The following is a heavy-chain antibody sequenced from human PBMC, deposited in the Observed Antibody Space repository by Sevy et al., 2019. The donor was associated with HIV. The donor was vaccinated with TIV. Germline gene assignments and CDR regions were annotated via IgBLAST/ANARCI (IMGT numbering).Heavy chain of an antibody. D-gene: IGHD6-13*01. Sequence: GGSLRLSCAASGFTFSSYGMHWVRQAPGKGLEWVAVISYDGSNKYYADSVKGRFTISGVNSKNTLYLQMNRLRAEETAVYYCAKEVNVAVRGSGYPFGYFQHWGQGTLVTVSS. CDR3: AKEVNVAVRGSGYPFGYFQH. V-gene: IGHV3-30*18. CDR2: ISYDGSNK. CDR1: GFTFSSYG. J-gene: IGHJ1*01.